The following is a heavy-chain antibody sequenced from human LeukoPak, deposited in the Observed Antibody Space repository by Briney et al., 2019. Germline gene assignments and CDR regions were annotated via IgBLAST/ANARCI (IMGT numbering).Heavy chain of an antibody. J-gene: IGHJ4*02. Sequence: GRPLRLSCAASGFTFSSYAMHWVRQAPGKGLEWVAVISYDGSNKYYADSVKGRFTISRDNSKNTLYLQMNSLRAEDTAVYYCASDALYYYDSSGYRFGYWGQGTLVTVSS. CDR1: GFTFSSYA. CDR2: ISYDGSNK. V-gene: IGHV3-30-3*01. D-gene: IGHD3-22*01. CDR3: ASDALYYYDSSGYRFGY.